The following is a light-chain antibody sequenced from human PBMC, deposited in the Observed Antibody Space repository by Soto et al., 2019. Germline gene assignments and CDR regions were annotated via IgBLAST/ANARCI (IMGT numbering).Light chain of an antibody. Sequence: DIQMTQSPSSLSASVGDRVTITCRASQGITNYLAWYQQKPGKVPKLLISAAYTLQSGVPPRFSGSGSGTDVTLTISSLQPEDVATYCCQRYNSAPFTFGPGTRVDI. CDR2: AAY. V-gene: IGKV1-27*01. J-gene: IGKJ3*01. CDR3: QRYNSAPFT. CDR1: QGITNY.